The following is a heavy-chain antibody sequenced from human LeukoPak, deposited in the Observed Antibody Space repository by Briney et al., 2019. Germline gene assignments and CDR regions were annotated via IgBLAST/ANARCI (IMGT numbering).Heavy chain of an antibody. D-gene: IGHD6-6*01. CDR3: ARDLVAARPMGWFDP. V-gene: IGHV4-4*07. J-gene: IGHJ5*02. Sequence: PSETLSLTCTVSGGSISSYYWSWIRQPAGKGLEWIGRIYTSGSTNYNPSLKSRVTMSVDTSKNQFSLKLSSVTAADTAVYYRARDLVAARPMGWFDPWGQGTLVTVSS. CDR2: IYTSGST. CDR1: GGSISSYY.